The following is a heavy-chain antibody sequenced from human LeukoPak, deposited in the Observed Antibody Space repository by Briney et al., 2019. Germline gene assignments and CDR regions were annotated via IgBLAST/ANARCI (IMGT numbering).Heavy chain of an antibody. CDR3: SRGLSSSWPSLGY. CDR2: IRCKAYGGTT. CDR1: GFTFGDYA. J-gene: IGHJ4*02. Sequence: AGRSLRLSCTASGFTFGDYAMNWVRQAPGKGLEWVGLIRCKAYGGTTDYDESVKGRFTISRDDSKGIAYLQMNSLKSEDTAVYYCSRGLSSSWPSLGYWGQGTLVTVP. V-gene: IGHV3-49*04. D-gene: IGHD6-13*01.